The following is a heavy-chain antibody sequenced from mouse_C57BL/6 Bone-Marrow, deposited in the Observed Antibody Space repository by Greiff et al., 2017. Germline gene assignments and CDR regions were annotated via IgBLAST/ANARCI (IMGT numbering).Heavy chain of an antibody. CDR1: GFTFSDYG. CDR2: ISSGSSTI. J-gene: IGHJ4*01. CDR3: TRDGGDGSMDY. D-gene: IGHD2-3*01. Sequence: EVMLVESGGGLVKPGGSLKLSCAASGFTFSDYGMHWVRQAPEKGLEWVAYISSGSSTIYYADTVKGRFTISRDNAKNTLYLQMNSLKSEDTAMYYCTRDGGDGSMDYWGQGTSVTVSS. V-gene: IGHV5-17*03.